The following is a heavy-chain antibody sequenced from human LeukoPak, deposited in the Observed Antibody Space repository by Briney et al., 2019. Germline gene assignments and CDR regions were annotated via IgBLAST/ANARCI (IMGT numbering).Heavy chain of an antibody. CDR1: GFTFSSYS. J-gene: IGHJ4*02. CDR2: IWYDGSNK. D-gene: IGHD6-13*01. Sequence: GGSLRLSCAASGFTFSSYSMNWVRQAPGKGLEWVAVIWYDGSNKYYADSVKGRFTISRDNSKNTLYLQMNSLRAEDTAVYYCAKGVGIAAAGTLVYRGQGTLVTVSS. CDR3: AKGVGIAAAGTLVY. V-gene: IGHV3-33*06.